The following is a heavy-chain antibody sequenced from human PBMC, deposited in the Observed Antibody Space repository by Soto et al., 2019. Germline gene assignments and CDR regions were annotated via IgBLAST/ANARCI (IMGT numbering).Heavy chain of an antibody. CDR1: GGSISSYY. CDR3: ATSQRGYYYYMDV. J-gene: IGHJ6*03. V-gene: IGHV4-59*01. CDR2: IYYSGST. Sequence: SETLSLTCTVSGGSISSYYWSWIRQPPGKGLEWIGYIYYSGSTNYNPSLKSRVTISVDTSKNQFSLKLSSVTAADTAVYYCATSQRGYYYYMDVWGKGTTVTVSS.